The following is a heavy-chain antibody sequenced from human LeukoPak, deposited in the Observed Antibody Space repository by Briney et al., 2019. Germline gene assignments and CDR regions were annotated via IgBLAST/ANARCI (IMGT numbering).Heavy chain of an antibody. D-gene: IGHD4-17*01. CDR1: GFTFSSYS. V-gene: IGHV3-21*01. CDR2: ISSSSSYI. Sequence: PGGSLRLSCAASGFTFSSYSMNWVRQAPGKGLEWVSSISSSSSYIYYADSVKGRFTISRDNAKNSLYLQINSLRAEATAVYYCARDTGYYYYMDVWGKGTTVTVSS. CDR3: ARDTGYYYYMDV. J-gene: IGHJ6*03.